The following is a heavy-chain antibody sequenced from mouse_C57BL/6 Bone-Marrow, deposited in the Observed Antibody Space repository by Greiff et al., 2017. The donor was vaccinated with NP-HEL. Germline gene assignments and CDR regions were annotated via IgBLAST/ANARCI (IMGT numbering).Heavy chain of an antibody. V-gene: IGHV8-8*01. CDR1: GFSLSTFGMG. Sequence: QVTLKESGPGILQPSQTLSLTCSFSGFSLSTFGMGVGWIRQPSGNGLEWLAHIWWDDDKYYNPALKSRLTISKDTSKNQVFLKIANVDTADTATYYCARTRFDYYGSSYLGGAYWGQGTLVTVSA. CDR3: ARTRFDYYGSSYLGGAY. CDR2: IWWDDDK. D-gene: IGHD1-1*01. J-gene: IGHJ3*01.